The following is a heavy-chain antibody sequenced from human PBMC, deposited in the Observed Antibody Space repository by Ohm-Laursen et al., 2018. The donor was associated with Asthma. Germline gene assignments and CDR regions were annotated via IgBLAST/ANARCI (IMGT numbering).Heavy chain of an antibody. CDR1: GGTFSSYA. CDR3: AKYGSGSYYNSPN. Sequence: SVKVSCKASGGTFSSYAISWVRQAPGQGLEWMGGIIPIFGTANYAQKFQGRVTITADESTSTAYMELSSLRSEDTAVYYCAKYGSGSYYNSPNWGQGTLVTVSS. CDR2: IIPIFGTA. D-gene: IGHD3-10*01. V-gene: IGHV1-69*13. J-gene: IGHJ4*02.